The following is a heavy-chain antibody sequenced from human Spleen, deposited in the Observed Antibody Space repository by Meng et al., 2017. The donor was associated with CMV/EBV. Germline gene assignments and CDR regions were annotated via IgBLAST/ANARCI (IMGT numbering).Heavy chain of an antibody. J-gene: IGHJ5*02. CDR3: ARNWGSSWLDP. Sequence: IYGDSVSSGSASWTWIRQSPSRGLEWLGRTYYRSKWINDYAVSLKSRITISSDTSKNQFSLHLSSVTPEDTAVYYCARNWGSSWLDPWGQGTLVTVSS. V-gene: IGHV6-1*01. CDR2: TYYRSKWIN. D-gene: IGHD7-27*01. CDR1: GDSVSSGSAS.